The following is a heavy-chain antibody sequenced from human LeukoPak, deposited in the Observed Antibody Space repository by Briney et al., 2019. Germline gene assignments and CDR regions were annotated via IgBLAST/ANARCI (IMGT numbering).Heavy chain of an antibody. J-gene: IGHJ4*02. D-gene: IGHD2-8*01. CDR2: IKQDESEK. CDR3: ARGYGQWAY. V-gene: IGHV3-7*01. Sequence: GGSLRLSCVASGFPFSSYWMSWVRQAPGKGLEWVANIKQDESEKYYVDSVKGRFTISRDNAKNSLYLQMNSLRAEDTALYYCARGYGQWAYWGQGTLVTVSS. CDR1: GFPFSSYW.